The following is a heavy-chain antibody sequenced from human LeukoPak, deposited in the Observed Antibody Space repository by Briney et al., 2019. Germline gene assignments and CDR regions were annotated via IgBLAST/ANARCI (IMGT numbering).Heavy chain of an antibody. CDR2: ISGSGGST. Sequence: GGSLRLSCAASGFTFSNYAMSWVRQAPGKGLEWVSAISGSGGSTYYADSVKGRFTISRDNSKNTLYLQMNSLRAEDTAVYYCAKDVAVAEYYFDYWGQGTLVTVSS. V-gene: IGHV3-23*01. CDR3: AKDVAVAEYYFDY. CDR1: GFTFSNYA. D-gene: IGHD6-19*01. J-gene: IGHJ4*02.